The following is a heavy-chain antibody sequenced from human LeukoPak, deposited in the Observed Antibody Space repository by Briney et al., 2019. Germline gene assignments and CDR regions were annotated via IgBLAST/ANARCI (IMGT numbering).Heavy chain of an antibody. V-gene: IGHV3-53*01. CDR2: IYSGGGT. CDR3: ARAICSGGKCYFDY. CDR1: GFAVSSNY. J-gene: IGHJ4*02. D-gene: IGHD2-15*01. Sequence: GGSLRLSCAASGFAVSSNYMSWVRQTPGKGLEWVSLIYSGGGTYYADSVKGRFTISRDNSKNTLYLQMNSLRAEDTAVYYCARAICSGGKCYFDYWGQGTLVTVSS.